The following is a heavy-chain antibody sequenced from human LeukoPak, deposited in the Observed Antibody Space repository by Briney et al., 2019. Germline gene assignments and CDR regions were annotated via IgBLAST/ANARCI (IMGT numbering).Heavy chain of an antibody. CDR3: ARGIRGVMGNWFDP. CDR1: GYSLSSGYY. Sequence: SETLSLTCTVSGYSLSSGYYWGWIRPPPGKGLEWIGRMYTSGSTNYNPSLKSRVTISVDTSKNQFSLKLSSVTAADTAVYYCARGIRGVMGNWFDPWGQGTLVTVSS. CDR2: MYTSGST. V-gene: IGHV4-38-2*02. D-gene: IGHD3-10*01. J-gene: IGHJ5*02.